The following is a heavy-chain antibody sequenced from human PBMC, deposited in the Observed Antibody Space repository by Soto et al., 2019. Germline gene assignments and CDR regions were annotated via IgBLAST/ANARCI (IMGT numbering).Heavy chain of an antibody. CDR2: INHSGST. J-gene: IGHJ6*03. V-gene: IGHV4-34*01. CDR1: GGSFSGYY. CDR3: GRVVLVIPTGTGEDYYYYYYMDV. D-gene: IGHD2-21*01. Sequence: SETLSLTCAVYGGSFSGYYWSWIRQPPGKGLEWIGEINHSGSTNYNPSLKSRDTISVDTSKNQFSLKLSSVTAADTAVYYCGRVVLVIPTGTGEDYYYYYYMDVWGKGTTVTVSS.